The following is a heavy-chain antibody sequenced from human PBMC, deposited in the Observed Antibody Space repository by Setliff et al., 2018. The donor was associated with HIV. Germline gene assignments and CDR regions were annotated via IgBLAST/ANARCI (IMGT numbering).Heavy chain of an antibody. J-gene: IGHJ6*03. CDR3: AREVRVVLPAAASGNYYYYYMDV. CDR2: ISYSGST. V-gene: IGHV4-59*12. D-gene: IGHD2-2*01. Sequence: SETLSLTCTVSGGSISSFFWSWIRQPPGKGLEWIGHISYSGSTNYTPSLKSRVTISVDTSKNQFSLKLTSVTAADTAVYYCAREVRVVLPAAASGNYYYYYMDVWVKGTTVTVSS. CDR1: GGSISSFF.